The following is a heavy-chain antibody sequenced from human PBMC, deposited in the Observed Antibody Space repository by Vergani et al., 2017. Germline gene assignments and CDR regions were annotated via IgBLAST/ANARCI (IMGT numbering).Heavy chain of an antibody. D-gene: IGHD5-12*01. J-gene: IGHJ4*02. V-gene: IGHV3-11*06. Sequence: QVQLVESGGGLVKPGGSLRLSCAASGFTFSDYYMSWIRQAPGKGLEWVSYISSSSSYTNYADSVKGRFTISRDNAKNSLYLQMNSLRAEDTAVYYCASVRASGYDPFIGDWGQGTLVTVSS. CDR1: GFTFSDYY. CDR2: ISSSSSYT. CDR3: ASVRASGYDPFIGD.